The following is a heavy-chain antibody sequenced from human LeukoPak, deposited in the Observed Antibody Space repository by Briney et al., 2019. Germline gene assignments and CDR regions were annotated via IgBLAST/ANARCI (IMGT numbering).Heavy chain of an antibody. CDR2: ISWNSGSI. J-gene: IGHJ3*02. D-gene: IGHD5-24*01. V-gene: IGHV3-9*01. CDR3: AKDRVEMATTGAFDI. Sequence: PGGSLRLSCAASGFTFDDYAMHWVRQAPGKGLEWVSGISWNSGSIGYADSVKGRFTISRDNAKNSLYLQMNSLRAEDTALYYCAKDRVEMATTGAFDIWGQGTMVTVSS. CDR1: GFTFDDYA.